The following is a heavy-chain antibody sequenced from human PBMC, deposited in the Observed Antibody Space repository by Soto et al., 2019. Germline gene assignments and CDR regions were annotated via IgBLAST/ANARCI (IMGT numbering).Heavy chain of an antibody. D-gene: IGHD2-15*01. V-gene: IGHV3-66*01. CDR1: GLSVTSNY. J-gene: IGHJ4*02. Sequence: EVLLVQSGGGLVQPGGSLRLSCAPSGLSVTSNYMAWVRQAPGKGLEWVSVIYSGNTTHHADSVKGRFTISRDSSSNTLYLHMSNLRVEDTALYYCARGYWVEGYGAGTYFDYWGQGTLVTVSS. CDR2: IYSGNTT. CDR3: ARGYWVEGYGAGTYFDY.